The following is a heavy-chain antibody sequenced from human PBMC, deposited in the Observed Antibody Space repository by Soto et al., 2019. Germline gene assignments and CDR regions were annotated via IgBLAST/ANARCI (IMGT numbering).Heavy chain of an antibody. CDR3: ARRVVAGGSWFDP. J-gene: IGHJ5*02. V-gene: IGHV4-59*08. Sequence: SETLSLTCTVSGGSISSYYWSWIRQPPGKGLEWIGYIYYSGSTNYNPSLKSRVTISVDTSKNQFSLKLSSVTAADTAVYYCARRVVAGGSWFDPWGQGTLVTVSS. CDR1: GGSISSYY. D-gene: IGHD6-13*01. CDR2: IYYSGST.